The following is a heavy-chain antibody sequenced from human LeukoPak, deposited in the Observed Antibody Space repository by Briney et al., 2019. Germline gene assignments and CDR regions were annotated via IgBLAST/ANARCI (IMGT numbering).Heavy chain of an antibody. CDR3: ARGARIAAAGTVY. V-gene: IGHV1-69*05. CDR2: IIPIFGTA. CDR1: GGTFSSYA. Sequence: GASVKVSCKASGGTFSSYAISWVRQAPGQGLEWMGGIIPIFGTANYAQKFQGRVTITTDGSTSTAYMELSSLRSEDTAVYYCARGARIAAAGTVYWGQGTLVTVSS. D-gene: IGHD6-13*01. J-gene: IGHJ4*02.